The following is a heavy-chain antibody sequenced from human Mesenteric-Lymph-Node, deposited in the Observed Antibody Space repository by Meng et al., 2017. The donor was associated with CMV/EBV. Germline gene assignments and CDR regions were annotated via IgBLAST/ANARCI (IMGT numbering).Heavy chain of an antibody. CDR3: ARSRDGYSFDY. D-gene: IGHD5-24*01. CDR1: GASISSSY. V-gene: IGHV4-59*01. J-gene: IGHJ4*02. Sequence: SETLSLTCTVSGASISSSYWTWIRQPPGKGLELIGYIYYRGSTNYNPSLKSRVTISIDTSKNQFSLKLSSVTAADTALYYCARSRDGYSFDYWGQGALVTVSS. CDR2: IYYRGST.